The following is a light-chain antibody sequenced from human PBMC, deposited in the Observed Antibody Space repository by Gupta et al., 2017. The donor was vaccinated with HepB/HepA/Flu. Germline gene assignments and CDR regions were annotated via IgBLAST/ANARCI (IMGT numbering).Light chain of an antibody. CDR3: QQYMIYSYT. V-gene: IGKV1D-16*01. J-gene: IGKJ2*01. Sequence: DIQMTKSPSSLSAAVGDRVTITCRASQEIRNWLAWYQQKPEKAPKSLIYAASNFQSGVTSRLSGGGTGTDFTLTISSLQHEDFATYYCQQYMIYSYTFGQGTKVEIK. CDR2: AAS. CDR1: QEIRNW.